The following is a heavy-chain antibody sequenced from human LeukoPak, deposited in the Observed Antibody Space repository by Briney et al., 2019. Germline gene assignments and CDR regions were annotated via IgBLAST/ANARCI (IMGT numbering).Heavy chain of an antibody. CDR3: ARVNYNKSPKYYFDY. J-gene: IGHJ4*02. CDR1: GFSLRAYD. CDR2: INGGGDIM. Sequence: PGGSLRLSCAASGFSLRAYDLISVRQAPGKGLDWVSIINGGGDIMMYEDSVKGRFTISRDNAKNSLYLQMNSLRAEDTAVYYYARVNYNKSPKYYFDYWGQGTLVTVSS. V-gene: IGHV3-23*01. D-gene: IGHD4-11*01.